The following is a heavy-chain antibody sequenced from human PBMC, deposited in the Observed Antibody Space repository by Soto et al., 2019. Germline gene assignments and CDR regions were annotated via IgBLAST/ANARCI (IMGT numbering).Heavy chain of an antibody. Sequence: ESGGGVVQPGRSLRLSCAASGFTFSSYAMHWVRKAPGKGLEWVAVISYDGSNKYYADSVKGRFTISRDNSKNTLYLQMNSLRAEDTAVYYCARGYDFWSGYYQADWGQGTLVTVSS. CDR2: ISYDGSNK. CDR3: ARGYDFWSGYYQAD. J-gene: IGHJ4*02. D-gene: IGHD3-3*01. V-gene: IGHV3-30-3*01. CDR1: GFTFSSYA.